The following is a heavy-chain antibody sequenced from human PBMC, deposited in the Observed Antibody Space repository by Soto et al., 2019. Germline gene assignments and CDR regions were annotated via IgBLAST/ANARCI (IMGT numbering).Heavy chain of an antibody. V-gene: IGHV1-2*02. D-gene: IGHD3-10*01. CDR3: ARDFARFGDY. J-gene: IGHJ4*02. CDR1: GYTFTCYY. CDR2: INPNSGGT. Sequence: GGSRRRSCKASGYTFTCYYMHWVRQAPGQGLEWMGWINPNSGGTNYAQKFHGRVTMTRDTSISTAYMELSRLRSDDTAVYYCARDFARFGDYWGQGTLVTVSS.